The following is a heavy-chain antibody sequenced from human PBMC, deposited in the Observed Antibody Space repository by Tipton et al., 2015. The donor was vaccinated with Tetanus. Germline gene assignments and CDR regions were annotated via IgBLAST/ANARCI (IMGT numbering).Heavy chain of an antibody. CDR1: GGSIISADHY. CDR3: ARDQGGGRVVRLNWFDP. V-gene: IGHV4-30-4*01. CDR2: IYYSGTT. J-gene: IGHJ5*02. D-gene: IGHD6-6*01. Sequence: TLSLTCTVSGGSIISADHYWSWIRQPPGKGLEWIGYIYYSGTTYYSPSLKSRVTISVDTSNNHFSLKLSSVTAADTAVYYCARDQGGGRVVRLNWFDPWGPGTLVTVSS.